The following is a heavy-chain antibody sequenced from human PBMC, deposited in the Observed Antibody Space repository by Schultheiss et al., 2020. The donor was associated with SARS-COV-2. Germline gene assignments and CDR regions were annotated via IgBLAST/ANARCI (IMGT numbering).Heavy chain of an antibody. CDR2: IYYSGST. D-gene: IGHD5-24*01. Sequence: SETLSLTCTVSGGSVSSGSYYWSWIRQPPGKGLEWIGYIYYSGSTNYNPSLKSRVTISVDTSKNQFSLKLSSVTAADTAVYYCARVMDYGMDVWGQGTTVTVSS. J-gene: IGHJ6*02. V-gene: IGHV4-61*01. CDR1: GGSVSSGSYY. CDR3: ARVMDYGMDV.